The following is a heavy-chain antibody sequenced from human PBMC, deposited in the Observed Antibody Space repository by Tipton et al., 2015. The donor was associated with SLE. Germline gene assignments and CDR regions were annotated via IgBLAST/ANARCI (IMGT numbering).Heavy chain of an antibody. V-gene: IGHV4-34*11. D-gene: IGHD6-6*01. CDR1: GGSVSGNY. Sequence: TLSLTCAVYGGSVSGNYWSWFRQPPGKGLEWIGSISDTGNTYYNQSLKSRLLISIDASKKQFSLTLKSVTAADTALYFCARHGRQLGPFDYWGPGKLVTVSS. CDR2: ISDTGNT. CDR3: ARHGRQLGPFDY. J-gene: IGHJ4*02.